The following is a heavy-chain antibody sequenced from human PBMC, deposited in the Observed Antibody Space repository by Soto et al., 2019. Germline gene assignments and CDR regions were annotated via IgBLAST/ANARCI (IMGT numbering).Heavy chain of an antibody. CDR2: IIPIPGTA. Sequence: VQLVQSGAEVKKPVSSVKVSCKASGGTFGSYAISWVRQAPGQELEWMGGIIPIPGTANYAQKFQGRVTIAADESTSTAYMELSSLRSEDTAVYYCARSQGSSTSLEIYYYYYYGMDVWAKGPRSPSP. D-gene: IGHD2-2*01. V-gene: IGHV1-69*01. J-gene: IGHJ6*02. CDR1: GGTFGSYA. CDR3: ARSQGSSTSLEIYYYYYYGMDV.